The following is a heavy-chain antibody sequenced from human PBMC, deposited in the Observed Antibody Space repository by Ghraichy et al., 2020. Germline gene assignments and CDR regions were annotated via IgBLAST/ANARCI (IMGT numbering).Heavy chain of an antibody. J-gene: IGHJ2*01. D-gene: IGHD4-17*01. CDR2: INPNSGGT. Sequence: ASVKVSCKASGYTFTGYYMHWVRQAPGQGLEWMGWINPNSGGTNYAQKFQGRVTMTRDTSISTAYMELSRLRSDDTAVYYCARETNGETTVTTETRGYWYFDLWGRGTLVTVSS. CDR1: GYTFTGYY. CDR3: ARETNGETTVTTETRGYWYFDL. V-gene: IGHV1-2*02.